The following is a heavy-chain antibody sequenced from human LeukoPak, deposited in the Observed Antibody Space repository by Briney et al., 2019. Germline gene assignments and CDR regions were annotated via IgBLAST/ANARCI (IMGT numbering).Heavy chain of an antibody. CDR1: GGTFSSYA. Sequence: SVKVSCKASGGTFSSYAISWVRQAPGQGLEWMGRIIPILGIANYAQKFQGRVTITADKSTSTAYMELSSLRSEDTAVYYCARDPDIVVVPAAPIYGMDVWGQGTTVTVSS. V-gene: IGHV1-69*04. CDR2: IIPILGIA. D-gene: IGHD2-2*01. CDR3: ARDPDIVVVPAAPIYGMDV. J-gene: IGHJ6*02.